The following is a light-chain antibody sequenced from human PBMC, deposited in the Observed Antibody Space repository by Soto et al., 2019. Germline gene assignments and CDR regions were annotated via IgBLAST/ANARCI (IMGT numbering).Light chain of an antibody. CDR3: QQYDGSSYT. CDR2: GAS. CDR1: QSVSSNY. V-gene: IGKV3-20*01. Sequence: EIVLTQSPGTLSLSPGERATLSCRASQSVSSNYLVWYQQKPGQAPRPLIYGASTRATGIPDRFSGSGSGTDFTLSISRLEPEDFAVYYCQQYDGSSYTFGLPTKLEI. J-gene: IGKJ2*01.